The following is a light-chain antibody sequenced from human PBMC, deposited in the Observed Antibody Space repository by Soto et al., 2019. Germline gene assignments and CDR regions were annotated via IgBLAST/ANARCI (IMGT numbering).Light chain of an antibody. CDR1: QSISSW. CDR3: QQYNSYSGT. V-gene: IGKV1-5*03. Sequence: DIQMTQSPSTLSASVGDRVTITCRASQSISSWLAWYQQKPGKAPKLLIYKASSLESGVPSRFSGSGSVTEFNLTIRSLQTDDFATYYGQQYNSYSGTFGKGTKVDIK. J-gene: IGKJ1*01. CDR2: KAS.